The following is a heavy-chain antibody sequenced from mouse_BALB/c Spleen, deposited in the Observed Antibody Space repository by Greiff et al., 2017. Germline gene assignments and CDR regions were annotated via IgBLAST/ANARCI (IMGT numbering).Heavy chain of an antibody. D-gene: IGHD1-1*01. CDR3: ARDGYYGSRDGYFDY. J-gene: IGHJ2*01. CDR2: IYPGDGDT. CDR1: GYTFTSYW. Sequence: QVQLQQSGAELARPGASVKLSCKASGYTFTSYWMQWVKQRPGQGLEWIGAIYPGDGDTRYTQKFKGKATLTADKASSTAYMQLSSLASEDSAVYYGARDGYYGSRDGYFDYWGQGTTLTVSS. V-gene: IGHV1-87*01.